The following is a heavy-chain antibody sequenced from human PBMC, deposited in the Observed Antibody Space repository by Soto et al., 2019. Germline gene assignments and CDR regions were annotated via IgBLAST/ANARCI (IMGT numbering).Heavy chain of an antibody. V-gene: IGHV1-3*01. D-gene: IGHD3-3*01. CDR2: INVGTGTT. CDR3: TGVSRHVLIGRDFQ. CDR1: GYIFTNHA. J-gene: IGHJ4*02. Sequence: QVQLVQSGAEVKTPGASVKVPCKDSGYIFTNHAKHWVRQAPGHRLEWMAWINVGTGTTKYSQKFQGRRLITRETSASTAYMEMSRVTSDYAAVYSWTGVSRHVLIGRDFQWGQGPLVTVSS.